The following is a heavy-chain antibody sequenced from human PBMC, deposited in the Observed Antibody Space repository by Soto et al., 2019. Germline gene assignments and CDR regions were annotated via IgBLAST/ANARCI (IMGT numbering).Heavy chain of an antibody. Sequence: SETRCVTCTISGGSISRNKYYLGRNRQPPGKGLKWIGNIYYSGSTNYNPSLKSRVTISADTSKNQFSLKLSSVTAADTAVYYCARSITMIVVGYYYYYYGMDVWGQGTTVTVSS. CDR1: GGSISRNKYY. D-gene: IGHD3-22*01. CDR3: ARSITMIVVGYYYYYYGMDV. CDR2: IYYSGST. V-gene: IGHV4-39*07. J-gene: IGHJ6*02.